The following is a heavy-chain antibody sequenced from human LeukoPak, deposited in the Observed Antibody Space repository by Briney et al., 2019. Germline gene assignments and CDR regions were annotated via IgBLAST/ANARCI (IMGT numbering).Heavy chain of an antibody. D-gene: IGHD3-10*01. CDR1: GFTFSSYE. CDR3: ARDSSGNFIPDYFDY. CDR2: ISATGNTI. J-gene: IGHJ4*02. Sequence: GGSLRLSCATSGFTFSSYEMNWVRQAPGKGLEWVSYISATGNTIYYADSVKGRFTISRDNAKNSLYLQMNSLRAEDTAVYYCARDSSGNFIPDYFDYWGQGTLVTISS. V-gene: IGHV3-48*03.